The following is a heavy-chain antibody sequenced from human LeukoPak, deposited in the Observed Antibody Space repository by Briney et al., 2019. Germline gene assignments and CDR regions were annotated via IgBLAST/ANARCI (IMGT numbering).Heavy chain of an antibody. Sequence: SETLSLTCTVSGGSISSGSYYWSWIRQPAGKGLEWIGRIYTSGSTNYNPSLKSRVTISVDTSKNQFSLKLSSVTAADTAVYYCAREVFVVVPAAMHAFDIWGQGTMVTVSS. D-gene: IGHD2-2*01. CDR1: GGSISSGSYY. CDR3: AREVFVVVPAAMHAFDI. J-gene: IGHJ3*02. V-gene: IGHV4-61*02. CDR2: IYTSGST.